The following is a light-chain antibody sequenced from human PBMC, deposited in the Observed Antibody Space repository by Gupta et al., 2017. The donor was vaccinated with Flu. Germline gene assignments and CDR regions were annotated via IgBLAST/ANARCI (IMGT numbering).Light chain of an antibody. CDR1: QGISSY. V-gene: IGKV1-8*01. CDR2: AAS. CDR3: QQYYSYPYT. Sequence: PSSFSASTGDRVTITCRASQGISSYLAWYQQKPGKAPKLLIYAASTLQSGVPSRFSGSGSGTDFTLTISCLQSEDFATYYSQQYYSYPYTFGQGTKLEIK. J-gene: IGKJ2*01.